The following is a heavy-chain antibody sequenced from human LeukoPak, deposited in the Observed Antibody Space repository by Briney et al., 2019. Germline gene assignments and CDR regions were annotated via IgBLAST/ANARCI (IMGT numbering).Heavy chain of an antibody. Sequence: ASVKVSCKASAYTLTNFGITWVRQAPGQGLEWMGWISGYNGNTNYAQKFQGRVTLTTDKSTSTAYMELSRLRSDDTAVYYCARDDFYDVSGFDSWGQGTRVTVSS. J-gene: IGHJ4*02. CDR1: AYTLTNFG. V-gene: IGHV1-18*01. CDR2: ISGYNGNT. CDR3: ARDDFYDVSGFDS. D-gene: IGHD3-22*01.